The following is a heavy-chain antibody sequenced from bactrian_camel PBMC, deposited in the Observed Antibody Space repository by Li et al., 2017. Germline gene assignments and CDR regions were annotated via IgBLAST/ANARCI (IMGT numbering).Heavy chain of an antibody. V-gene: IGHV3S54*01. J-gene: IGHJ4*01. CDR2: IYTGGGST. CDR1: LMTEC. D-gene: IGHD2*01. Sequence: HVQLVESGGGSVQAGGSLRLSCSASLMTECMGWFRQAEGKEREGVAAIYTGGGSTTYGDSVKGRFTISRDNAKNTPYLQLNSLKTEDTAMYYCAADPSVDGNENIWGQGTQVTVS. CDR3: AADPSVDGNENI.